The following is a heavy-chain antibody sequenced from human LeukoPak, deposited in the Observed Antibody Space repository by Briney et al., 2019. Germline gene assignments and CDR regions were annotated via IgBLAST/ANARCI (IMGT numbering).Heavy chain of an antibody. D-gene: IGHD4-23*01. Sequence: PGGSLRLSCAASGFTFSNYGIHWVRQAPGKGLEWVAFIWYDGSNKYYAESVKGRFTISRDNSKNTLYLQMNSLRAEDTAVYYCAKDFGGNQFSYYMDVWGKGPTVTVSS. CDR3: AKDFGGNQFSYYMDV. CDR1: GFTFSNYG. J-gene: IGHJ6*03. V-gene: IGHV3-30*02. CDR2: IWYDGSNK.